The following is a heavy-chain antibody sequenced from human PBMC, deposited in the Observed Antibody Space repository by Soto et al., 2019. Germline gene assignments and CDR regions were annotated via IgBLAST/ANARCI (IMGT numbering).Heavy chain of an antibody. D-gene: IGHD3-9*01. CDR1: GGTFSNYA. CDR3: ASKGATDGDWLFHFEF. Sequence: SVKVSCKASGGTFSNYALSWVRQAPGQGLEWMGGVIRQFGTTNYAQKFKGRVSITADESTNTAYMELRSLTSEDTAVYYCASKGATDGDWLFHFEFWGQGTPVTVSS. CDR2: VIRQFGTT. J-gene: IGHJ4*02. V-gene: IGHV1-69*13.